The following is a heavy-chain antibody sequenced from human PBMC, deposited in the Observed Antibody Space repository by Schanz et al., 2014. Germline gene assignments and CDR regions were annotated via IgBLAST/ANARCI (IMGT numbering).Heavy chain of an antibody. J-gene: IGHJ4*02. V-gene: IGHV1-18*01. CDR1: GYTFTSYG. Sequence: QVQLVQSGAEVKKPGASVKVSCKASGYTFTSYGISWVRQAPGQGLEWMGWISPYNGNTNYAQKLQGRVTMTADTSRSTAYMDLSSLRSDDTAVYYCARDQSPYTNSSDVRYFDYWGQGSLVTVSS. CDR3: ARDQSPYTNSSDVRYFDY. CDR2: ISPYNGNT. D-gene: IGHD6-6*01.